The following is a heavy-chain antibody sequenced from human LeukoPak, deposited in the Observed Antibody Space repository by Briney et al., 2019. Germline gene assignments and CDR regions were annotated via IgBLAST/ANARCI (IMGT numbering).Heavy chain of an antibody. CDR3: AKDSYDSSGSRYDY. CDR1: GFTFSDYA. V-gene: IGHV3-23*01. Sequence: PGGSLRLSFAASGFTFSDYAMSWVRQAPGKGLEWVSAISDRGDRTWDADSVKGRVTISRDNYKNTLFLQMNSLRAEDTAIYYCAKDSYDSSGSRYDYWGQGTLVTVSS. J-gene: IGHJ4*02. CDR2: ISDRGDRT. D-gene: IGHD3-22*01.